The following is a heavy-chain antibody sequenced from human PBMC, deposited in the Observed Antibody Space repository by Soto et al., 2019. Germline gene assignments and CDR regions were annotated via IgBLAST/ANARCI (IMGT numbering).Heavy chain of an antibody. CDR3: ARGVDSWSGYLF. V-gene: IGHV4-34*01. J-gene: IGHJ4*02. CDR1: GGSFDGYY. D-gene: IGHD3-3*01. CDR2: IHHSGRT. Sequence: SETLSLTCALYGGSFDGYYWSWVRQSPGKGLEWIGEIHHSGRTKYNPSLKSRVSLSVDTSTKHFSLRLTSVTAADRGVYYCARGVDSWSGYLFWGQGTSVT.